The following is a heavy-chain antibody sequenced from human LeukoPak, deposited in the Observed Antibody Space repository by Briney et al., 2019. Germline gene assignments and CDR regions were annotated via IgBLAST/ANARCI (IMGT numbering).Heavy chain of an antibody. D-gene: IGHD2-2*01. J-gene: IGHJ4*02. CDR3: ARHGGAAGYCSNTSCYYFDY. V-gene: IGHV4-39*01. CDR1: GGSISSSSYY. CDR2: IYYSGST. Sequence: PSETLSLTCTVSGGSISSSSYYWGWIRQPPGKGLEWIGSIYYSGSTYYNPSLKSRVTISVDTSKNQFSLKLSSVTAADTAVYYCARHGGAAGYCSNTSCYYFDYWGQGTLVTVSS.